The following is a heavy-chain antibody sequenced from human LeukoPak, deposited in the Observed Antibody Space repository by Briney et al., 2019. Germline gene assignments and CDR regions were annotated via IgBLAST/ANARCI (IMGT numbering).Heavy chain of an antibody. CDR2: ISSDGSII. D-gene: IGHD5-18*01. V-gene: IGHV3-74*01. CDR3: VRDWPGDSYGADP. J-gene: IGHJ5*02. Sequence: GGSLRLSCAASGFSFSSYWMHWVRQAPGKGLVWVSRISSDGSIINYADSVKGRFTISRDNAKNTLYLQMNSLRAEDTAVYYCVRDWPGDSYGADPWGQGTLVTVSS. CDR1: GFSFSSYW.